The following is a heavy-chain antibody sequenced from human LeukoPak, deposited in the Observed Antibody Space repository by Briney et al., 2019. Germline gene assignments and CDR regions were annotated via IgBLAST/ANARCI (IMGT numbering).Heavy chain of an antibody. CDR2: IIPIFGTA. CDR3: ARNLAGGVTRFDP. J-gene: IGHJ5*02. CDR1: GGTFSSYA. Sequence: GASVKVSCKASGGTFSSYAISWVRQAPGQGLEWMGGIIPIFGTANYAQKFQGRVTITADEPTSTAYMELSSLRSEDTAVYYCARNLAGGVTRFDPWGQGTLVTVSS. V-gene: IGHV1-69*13. D-gene: IGHD2-8*01.